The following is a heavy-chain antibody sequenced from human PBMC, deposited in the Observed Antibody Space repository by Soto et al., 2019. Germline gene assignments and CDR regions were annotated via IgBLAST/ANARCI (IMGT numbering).Heavy chain of an antibody. Sequence: PSETLSLTCDVSGVSISGNHWSWIRQAPGKGLEWVGYIYYSGSTNYNPSLKSRVTISVDTSKNQVSLKLSSVTAADTAVYYCARDNGRENYYDSSGYWYYFDYWGQGTLVT. V-gene: IGHV4-59*01. D-gene: IGHD3-22*01. J-gene: IGHJ4*02. CDR1: GVSISGNH. CDR3: ARDNGRENYYDSSGYWYYFDY. CDR2: IYYSGST.